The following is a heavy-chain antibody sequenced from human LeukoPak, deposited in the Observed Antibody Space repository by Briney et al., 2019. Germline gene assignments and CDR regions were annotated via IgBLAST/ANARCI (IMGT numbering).Heavy chain of an antibody. CDR1: GFTFSSYG. Sequence: SGGSLRLSCAASGFTFSSYGMSWVRQAPGKGLEWVSAISGSGGSTYYADSVKGRFTISRDNSKNTLYLQMNSLRAEDTAVYYCAKSKSRTQLWSKYYFDYWGQGTLVTVSS. V-gene: IGHV3-23*01. D-gene: IGHD5-18*01. J-gene: IGHJ4*02. CDR2: ISGSGGST. CDR3: AKSKSRTQLWSKYYFDY.